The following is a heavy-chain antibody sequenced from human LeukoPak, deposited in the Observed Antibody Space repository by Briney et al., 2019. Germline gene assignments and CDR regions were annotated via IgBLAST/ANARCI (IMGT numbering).Heavy chain of an antibody. D-gene: IGHD6-13*01. Sequence: SATLSLTCTVSGGSISSGDYYWSWIRQPPGKGLEWIGYIYYSGSTYYNPSIKSRVTISVDTSKNQFSLKLSSVTAADTAVYYCARDMYIAAANLYAFDIWGQGKMVTVSS. CDR2: IYYSGST. V-gene: IGHV4-30-4*08. J-gene: IGHJ3*02. CDR1: GGSISSGDYY. CDR3: ARDMYIAAANLYAFDI.